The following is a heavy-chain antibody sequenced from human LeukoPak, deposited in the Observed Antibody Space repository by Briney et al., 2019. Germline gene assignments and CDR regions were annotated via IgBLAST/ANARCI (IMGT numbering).Heavy chain of an antibody. J-gene: IGHJ4*02. CDR1: GFTFSAYQ. CDR3: ARDGPAYSFDY. CDR2: ISTSGSTT. D-gene: IGHD1-1*01. V-gene: IGHV3-48*03. Sequence: PGGSLKLSCAASGFTFSAYQMHWVRQAPGKGLEWVSFISTSGSTTYYADSVKGRFTISRDNARNSLYLQMNSLRAEDTAVYSCARDGPAYSFDYWGQGTLVTVSS.